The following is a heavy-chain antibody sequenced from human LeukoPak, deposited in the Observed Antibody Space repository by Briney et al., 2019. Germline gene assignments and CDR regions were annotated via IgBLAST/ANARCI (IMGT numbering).Heavy chain of an antibody. CDR2: IYYSGST. CDR1: GYSISSSYY. J-gene: IGHJ4*02. D-gene: IGHD3-10*01. V-gene: IGHV4-38-2*01. Sequence: PSETLSLTCAVSGYSISSSYYWGWIRQPPGKGLEWIGSIYYSGSTYYNPSLKSRVPISVDTSKNQFSLKLSSVTAADTAVYYCARHSGSTEIDYWGQGTLVTVSS. CDR3: ARHSGSTEIDY.